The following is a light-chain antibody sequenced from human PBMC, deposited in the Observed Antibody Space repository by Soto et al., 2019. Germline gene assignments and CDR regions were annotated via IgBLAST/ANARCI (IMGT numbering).Light chain of an antibody. CDR1: QSISSY. V-gene: IGKV1-8*01. CDR2: AAS. CDR3: QKYCSQPRT. Sequence: AIRMTQSPSSLSASIGDRVTITCRASQSISSYLNWYQQKPGKAPNLLIYAASILQSGVPSRFSGSGSGTDFTLTSSCLQSEDFATYYCQKYCSQPRTFGQGTKVDIK. J-gene: IGKJ1*01.